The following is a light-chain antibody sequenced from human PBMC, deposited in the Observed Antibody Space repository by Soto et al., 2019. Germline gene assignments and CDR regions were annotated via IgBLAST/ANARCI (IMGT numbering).Light chain of an antibody. CDR3: QQRHMWPIT. CDR1: QSVTTF. V-gene: IGKV3-11*01. CDR2: DAY. Sequence: EIVLTQSPATLSLSPGERATLSCRASQSVTTFLAWYQQKPDQAPRLLIYDAYNRATGIPPRFSGSGSGTDFTLTISSLEPEDSAVYYCQQRHMWPITFGQGTRLEIK. J-gene: IGKJ5*01.